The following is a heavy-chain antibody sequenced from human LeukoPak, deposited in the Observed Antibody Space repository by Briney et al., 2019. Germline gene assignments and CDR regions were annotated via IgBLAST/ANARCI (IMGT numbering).Heavy chain of an antibody. D-gene: IGHD3-3*01. Sequence: SETLSLTCAVSGGSISSSNWWSWVRQPPGKGLEWIGEIYHSGSTNYNPSLKSRVTISVDKSKNHFSLKLSSVTAADTAVYYCARKGPVTIFQDYWGQGTLVTVFS. CDR2: IYHSGST. CDR1: GGSISSSNW. J-gene: IGHJ4*02. CDR3: ARKGPVTIFQDY. V-gene: IGHV4-4*02.